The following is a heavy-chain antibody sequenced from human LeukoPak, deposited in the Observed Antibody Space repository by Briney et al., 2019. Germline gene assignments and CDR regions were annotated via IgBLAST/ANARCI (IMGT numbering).Heavy chain of an antibody. CDR1: DFTFSTYW. CDR2: IPPEASRT. V-gene: IGHV3-74*01. Sequence: GSLRLSCTASDFTFSTYWVHWVRQAPGKGLIWVARIPPEASRTTYADSVKGRFTISRDNAKNTVYLQMNSLRVDDTAIYFCAGEFSGAREVWGQGTMVTVPS. CDR3: AGEFSGAREV. J-gene: IGHJ3*01. D-gene: IGHD3-10*01.